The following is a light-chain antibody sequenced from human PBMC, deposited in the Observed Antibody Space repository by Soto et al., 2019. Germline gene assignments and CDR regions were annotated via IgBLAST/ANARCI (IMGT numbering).Light chain of an antibody. CDR1: KLGDKY. V-gene: IGLV3-1*01. CDR3: QAWDSSTAV. CDR2: QDN. J-gene: IGLJ1*01. Sequence: SYELTQPPSGSVSPGQTASITCSGDKLGDKYTCWYQQKPGQSPVLVIYQDNKRPSGIPERFSGSNSGNTATLTISGTQARDEADYYCQAWDSSTAVFGTGTKLTVL.